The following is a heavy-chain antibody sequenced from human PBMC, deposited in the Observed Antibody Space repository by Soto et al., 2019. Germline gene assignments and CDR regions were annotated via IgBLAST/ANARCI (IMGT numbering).Heavy chain of an antibody. D-gene: IGHD6-19*01. CDR3: VRGGYSSGWYYFDY. J-gene: IGHJ4*02. Sequence: GGSLRLSCAASGFTFSSYDMHWVRQGTGRGLEWVSGIGTDGDSYYAGSVKDRFTISRENGKNSLYLEMNDLRAGDTAVYYCVRGGYSSGWYYFDYWGQGILGTVS. CDR1: GFTFSSYD. CDR2: IGTDGDS. V-gene: IGHV3-13*01.